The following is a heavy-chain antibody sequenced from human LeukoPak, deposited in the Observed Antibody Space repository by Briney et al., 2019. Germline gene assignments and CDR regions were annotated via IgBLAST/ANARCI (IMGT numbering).Heavy chain of an antibody. D-gene: IGHD3-3*01. Sequence: GGSLRLSCAASGFTFSSYAMHWVRQAPGKGLEWVAVISYDGSNKYYADSVKGRFTISRDNSKNTLYLQMNSLRAEDTAVYYCARAGIFGAFDIWGQGTMVTVSS. J-gene: IGHJ3*02. CDR2: ISYDGSNK. CDR3: ARAGIFGAFDI. CDR1: GFTFSSYA. V-gene: IGHV3-30-3*01.